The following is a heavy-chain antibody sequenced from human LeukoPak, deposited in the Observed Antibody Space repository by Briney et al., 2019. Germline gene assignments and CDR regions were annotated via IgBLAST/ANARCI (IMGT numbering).Heavy chain of an antibody. D-gene: IGHD5-18*01. CDR3: ARGADRKNTEFDY. V-gene: IGHV1-8*01. Sequence: GASVKVSCKASGYTFTSYDINWVRQATGQGLEWMGWMNPNRGNTGYAQKFQGRVTMTRNTSISTAYMELSSLRSEDTAVYYCARGADRKNTEFDYWGQGTLVTVSS. CDR1: GYTFTSYD. J-gene: IGHJ4*02. CDR2: MNPNRGNT.